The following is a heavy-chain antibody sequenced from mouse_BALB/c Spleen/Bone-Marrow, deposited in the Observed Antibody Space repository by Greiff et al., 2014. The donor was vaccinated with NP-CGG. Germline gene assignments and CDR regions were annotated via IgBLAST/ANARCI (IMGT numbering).Heavy chain of an antibody. CDR2: INTNGGTT. D-gene: IGHD2-14*01. CDR1: GFTFSSYD. Sequence: DVKLVESGGVLVQPGGSLKLSCAASGFTFSSYDMSWVRQTPDKRLELVATINTNGGTTYYPDSVKGRFTIPRDNAKSTLYLQMSSLKSADTAIYYCARNRYDWFAYWGQGTLVTASA. J-gene: IGHJ3*01. V-gene: IGHV5-6-3*01. CDR3: ARNRYDWFAY.